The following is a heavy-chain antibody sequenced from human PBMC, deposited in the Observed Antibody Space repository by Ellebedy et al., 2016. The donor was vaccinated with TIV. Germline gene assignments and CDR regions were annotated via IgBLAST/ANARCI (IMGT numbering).Heavy chain of an antibody. CDR2: IYYSGST. CDR1: GGSVSSGSYY. V-gene: IGHV4-61*01. D-gene: IGHD3-16*02. Sequence: MPSETLSLTCTVSGGSVSSGSYYWSWIRQPPGKGLEWLGYIYYSGSTNYNPSLKSRVPISVDTSKHQFSLKLSSVTAADTAVYYCAREGSYDYVWGSYRYTERDGSFDPWGQGTLVTVSS. J-gene: IGHJ5*02. CDR3: AREGSYDYVWGSYRYTERDGSFDP.